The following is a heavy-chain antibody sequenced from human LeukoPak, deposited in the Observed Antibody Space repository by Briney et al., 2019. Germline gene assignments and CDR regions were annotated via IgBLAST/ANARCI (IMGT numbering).Heavy chain of an antibody. CDR1: GFTFSSYS. V-gene: IGHV3-21*01. CDR3: ARVVVVINSDAFDI. CDR2: ISSSSSYI. J-gene: IGHJ3*02. D-gene: IGHD3-22*01. Sequence: GGSLRLSCAASGFTFSSYSMNWVRQAPGKGLEWVSSISSSSSYIYYADSVKGRFTISRDNAKNSLYLQMNSLRAEDTAVYYCARVVVVINSDAFDIWGQGTMVTVSS.